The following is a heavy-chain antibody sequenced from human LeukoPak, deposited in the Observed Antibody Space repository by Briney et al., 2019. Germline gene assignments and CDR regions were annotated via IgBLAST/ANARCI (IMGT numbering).Heavy chain of an antibody. CDR2: IYYSGST. Sequence: PSETLSLTCAVSGGSISSYYWSWIRQPPGKGLEWIGYIYYSGSTNYNPSLKSRVTISVDTSKNQFSLKLSSVTAADTAVYYCARQTTVTTTSADAFDIWGQGTMVTVSS. CDR1: GGSISSYY. D-gene: IGHD4-17*01. J-gene: IGHJ3*02. CDR3: ARQTTVTTTSADAFDI. V-gene: IGHV4-59*08.